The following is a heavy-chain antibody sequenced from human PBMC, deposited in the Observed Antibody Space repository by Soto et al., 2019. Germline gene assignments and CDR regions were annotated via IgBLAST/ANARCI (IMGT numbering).Heavy chain of an antibody. CDR1: GGFISNYY. D-gene: IGHD3-16*01. J-gene: IGHJ6*02. Sequence: PSETLSLTCTVSGGFISNYYWSWVRQSPGKGLEWIGYIYYSGSTNYNPSLKSRVTILLDMSKNQFSLRLRSVTAADTAVYYCARLKSFGTTYEGQNYHYGMDVWGQGTTVTVSS. CDR3: ARLKSFGTTYEGQNYHYGMDV. V-gene: IGHV4-59*01. CDR2: IYYSGST.